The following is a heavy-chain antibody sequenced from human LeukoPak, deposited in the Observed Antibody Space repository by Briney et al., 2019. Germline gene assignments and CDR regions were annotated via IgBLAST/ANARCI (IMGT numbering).Heavy chain of an antibody. CDR1: GGSISGYY. Sequence: SETLSLTCTVSGGSISGYYWTWIRQSPGKRLEYIGYVYYSGRTHYNPSLKSRVTISIDTSKNQFSLKLNSVTAADTAVYYCTQGGELMNYWGQGTLVTVSS. V-gene: IGHV4-59*08. J-gene: IGHJ4*02. CDR3: TQGGELMNY. D-gene: IGHD1-26*01. CDR2: VYYSGRT.